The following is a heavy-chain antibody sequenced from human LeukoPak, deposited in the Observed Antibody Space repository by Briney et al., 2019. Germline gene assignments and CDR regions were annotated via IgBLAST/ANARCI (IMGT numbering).Heavy chain of an antibody. CDR3: ARGEGSYYDILTGYWPWFDP. D-gene: IGHD3-9*01. CDR1: GFTFSSYT. J-gene: IGHJ5*02. V-gene: IGHV3-48*01. CDR2: ISSGNSNI. Sequence: AGGSLRLSCAASGFTFSSYTMNWVRQAPGKGLEWVSYISSGNSNIYYADSVKGRFTISRDNAKNSLYLQMNSLRAEDTAVYYCARGEGSYYDILTGYWPWFDPWGQGTLVTVSS.